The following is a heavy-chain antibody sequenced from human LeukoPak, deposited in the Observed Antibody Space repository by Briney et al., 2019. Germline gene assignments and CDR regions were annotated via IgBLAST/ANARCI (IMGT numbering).Heavy chain of an antibody. V-gene: IGHV6-1*01. J-gene: IGHJ4*02. CDR1: GDSVSSDSAA. Sequence: SQTLSLTCAISGDSVSSDSAAWNWIRQSPSRGLEWLGRTYYRSKWYNDYAVSVKSRITINPDTPKNQFSLQLNSVTPEDTAVYYCARDKSYYDSSGYDYWGQGTLVTVSS. D-gene: IGHD3-22*01. CDR2: TYYRSKWYN. CDR3: ARDKSYYDSSGYDY.